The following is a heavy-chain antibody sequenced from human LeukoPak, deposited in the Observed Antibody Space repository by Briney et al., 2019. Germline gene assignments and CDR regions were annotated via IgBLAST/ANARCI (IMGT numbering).Heavy chain of an antibody. CDR1: GFTFSSYG. V-gene: IGHV3-30*18. D-gene: IGHD3-22*01. J-gene: IGHJ6*03. Sequence: GGSLRLSCAASGFTFSSYGMHWVRQAPGKGLEWVAVISYDGSNKYYADSVKGRFTISRDNSKNTLYLQMNSLRADDTAVYYCAKDWHRYYYDSSGKYYYYYMDVWGKGTTVTISS. CDR2: ISYDGSNK. CDR3: AKDWHRYYYDSSGKYYYYYMDV.